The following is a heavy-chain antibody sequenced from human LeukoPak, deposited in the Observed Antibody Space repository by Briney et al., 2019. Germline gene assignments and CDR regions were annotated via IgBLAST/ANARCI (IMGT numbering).Heavy chain of an antibody. D-gene: IGHD1-1*01. CDR1: GFTFNHYA. CDR2: ISGSGDST. CDR3: AKGDRFGTTGTMDV. J-gene: IGHJ6*02. V-gene: IGHV3-23*01. Sequence: GGSLRLSCAASGFTFNHYAMSWVRQAPGKGLEWVSAISGSGDSTYYADSVKGRITISRDNSKNTLYLQMNSLRAEDTAVYYCAKGDRFGTTGTMDVWGQGTTVTVSS.